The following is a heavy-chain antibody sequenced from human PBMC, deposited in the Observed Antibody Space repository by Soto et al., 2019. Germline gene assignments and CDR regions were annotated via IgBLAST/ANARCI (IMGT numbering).Heavy chain of an antibody. Sequence: LRLSCAASGFIFENFGMSWVRQAPGKGLEWISSISGSGFKKYYADSVKGRFTISRYNSKSTVYLELNNLSAEDPAVYHCAKNQGVELVPLATVDWFDPWGQGSVVTVSS. CDR3: AKNQGVELVPLATVDWFDP. CDR2: ISGSGFKK. CDR1: GFIFENFG. D-gene: IGHD1-26*01. J-gene: IGHJ5*02. V-gene: IGHV3-23*01.